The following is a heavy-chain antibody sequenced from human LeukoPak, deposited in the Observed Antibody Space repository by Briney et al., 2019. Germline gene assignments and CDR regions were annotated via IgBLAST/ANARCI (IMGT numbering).Heavy chain of an antibody. CDR3: ARVGPRITIFGVVIIRPDYGMDV. Sequence: ASVKVSCTASGYTFTSYDINWVRQATGQGLEWMGWMNPNSGNTGYAQKFQGRVTMTRNTSISTAYMELSSLRSEDTAVYYCARVGPRITIFGVVIIRPDYGMDVWGQGTTVTVSS. D-gene: IGHD3-3*01. CDR1: GYTFTSYD. CDR2: MNPNSGNT. J-gene: IGHJ6*02. V-gene: IGHV1-8*01.